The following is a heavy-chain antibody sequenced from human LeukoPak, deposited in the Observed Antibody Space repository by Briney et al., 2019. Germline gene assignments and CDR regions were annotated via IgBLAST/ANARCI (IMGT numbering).Heavy chain of an antibody. V-gene: IGHV1-46*01. J-gene: IGHJ4*02. D-gene: IGHD3-3*01. CDR2: IKPTGGRT. Sequence: ASVKGSCKASGYTFTSYYMHSGRHAPVQRLEWMGLIKPTGGRTGYAQKFQGRVNMNTDTSTSTAYMELRSLRSDDTAVYYCARDKDFWNYWGKGNVVSVSS. CDR3: ARDKDFWNY. CDR1: GYTFTSYY.